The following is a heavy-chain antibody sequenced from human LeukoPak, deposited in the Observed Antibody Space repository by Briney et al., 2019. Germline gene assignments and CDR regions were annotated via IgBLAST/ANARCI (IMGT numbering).Heavy chain of an antibody. Sequence: SETLSLTCTVSGGSISSYYWSWIRQPAGKGLEWIGRIYTSGSTNYNPSLKSRVTMSVDTSKNQFSLKLSSVTAADTAVYYCARAEQQLFYYNWFDPWGQGTLVTVSS. CDR2: IYTSGST. CDR1: GGSISSYY. D-gene: IGHD6-13*01. V-gene: IGHV4-4*07. CDR3: ARAEQQLFYYNWFDP. J-gene: IGHJ5*02.